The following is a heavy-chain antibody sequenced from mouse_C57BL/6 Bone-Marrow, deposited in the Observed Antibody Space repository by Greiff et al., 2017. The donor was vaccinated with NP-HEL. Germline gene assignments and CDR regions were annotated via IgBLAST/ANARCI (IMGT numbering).Heavy chain of an antibody. CDR2: ITHSGET. J-gene: IGHJ4*01. CDR3: AGDRFSLTGTNDAMDY. CDR1: GFPITSGYY. Sequence: QLQESGPGLVKPSQSLFLTCSITGFPITSGYYWIWIRQSPGKPLEWMGYITHSGETFYNPSLQSPISITRETSKNQFFLQLNSVTTENTAMYYCAGDRFSLTGTNDAMDYWGQGTSVTVSS. V-gene: IGHV12-3*01. D-gene: IGHD4-1*01.